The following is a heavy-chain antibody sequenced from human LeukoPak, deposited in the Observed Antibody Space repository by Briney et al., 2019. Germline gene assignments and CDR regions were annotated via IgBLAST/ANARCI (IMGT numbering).Heavy chain of an antibody. Sequence: GGSLRLSCAASGFTVSSNYMTWVRRAPGKGLEWVSVIYSGGSTYYADSVKGRFTISRDNSKNTVYLQMNSLRAEDTALYFCASNDYDSGSYIIWGQGTPVTVSS. CDR1: GFTVSSNY. V-gene: IGHV3-53*01. CDR3: ASNDYDSGSYII. J-gene: IGHJ4*02. D-gene: IGHD3-10*01. CDR2: IYSGGST.